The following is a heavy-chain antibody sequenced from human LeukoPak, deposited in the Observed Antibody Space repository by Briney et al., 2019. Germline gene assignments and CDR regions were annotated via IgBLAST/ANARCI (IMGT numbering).Heavy chain of an antibody. CDR3: ARVVLYNSGWPPERRDAFDI. D-gene: IGHD6-19*01. V-gene: IGHV4-30-4*01. Sequence: SETLSLTCTVSGGSISSGDYYWSWIRQPPGKGLEWIGYIYYSGSTYYNPSLKSRVTISVDTSKNQFSLKLSSVTAADTAVYYCARVVLYNSGWPPERRDAFDIWGQGTMVTVSS. CDR2: IYYSGST. CDR1: GGSISSGDYY. J-gene: IGHJ3*02.